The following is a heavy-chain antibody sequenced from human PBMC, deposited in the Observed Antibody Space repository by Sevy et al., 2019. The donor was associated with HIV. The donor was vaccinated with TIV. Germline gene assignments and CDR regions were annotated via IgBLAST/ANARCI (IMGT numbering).Heavy chain of an antibody. Sequence: GGSLRLSCAASGFTFSSYWMSWVRQAPGKGLEWVANIKQDGSEKYYVDSVKGRFTISRDNAKNSLYLQMNSLRAEDTAVYYCVRDRGFRGRTFDYWGQGTLVTVSS. CDR1: GFTFSSYW. CDR2: IKQDGSEK. J-gene: IGHJ4*02. V-gene: IGHV3-7*01. D-gene: IGHD3-10*01. CDR3: VRDRGFRGRTFDY.